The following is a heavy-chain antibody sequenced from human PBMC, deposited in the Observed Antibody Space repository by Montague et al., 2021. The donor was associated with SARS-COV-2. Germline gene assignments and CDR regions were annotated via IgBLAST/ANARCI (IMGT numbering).Heavy chain of an antibody. Sequence: SLRLSCAASGFTFSSYGMHWVRQAPGKGLEWVAVIWYDGSNKYYADSVKGRFTISRDNPKNTLYLQMNSLRAEDTAVYYCARDRVTMVRGVILYYYGMDVWGQGTTVTVSS. V-gene: IGHV3-33*01. CDR3: ARDRVTMVRGVILYYYGMDV. J-gene: IGHJ6*02. CDR1: GFTFSSYG. D-gene: IGHD3-10*01. CDR2: IWYDGSNK.